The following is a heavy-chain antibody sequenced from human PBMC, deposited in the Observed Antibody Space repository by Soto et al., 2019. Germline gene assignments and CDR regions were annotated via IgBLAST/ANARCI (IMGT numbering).Heavy chain of an antibody. V-gene: IGHV3-30*18. CDR3: GKDSYTNYGYFDY. CDR1: GFTFSIYG. CDR2: ISYDGSSK. Sequence: GGSLRLSCAASGFTFSIYGMHWVRQAPGKGLEWVAVISYDGSSKYYADSVKGRFTISRDNSKNTLYLQMNSLRAEDTAEYFCGKDSYTNYGYFDYWGQGT. J-gene: IGHJ4*02. D-gene: IGHD2-8*01.